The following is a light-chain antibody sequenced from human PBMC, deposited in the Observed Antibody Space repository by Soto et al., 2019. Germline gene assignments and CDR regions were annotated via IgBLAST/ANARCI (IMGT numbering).Light chain of an antibody. J-gene: IGKJ5*01. V-gene: IGKV3-15*01. CDR2: GAS. CDR3: QQYNNRPPIT. Sequence: EVVLTQSPGILSLSPGERATLSCRASQSVSTNLAWYQQKPGQAPRLLIYGASTRATGVPARFGGSGSGTEFTLTISSLQSEDFALYYCQQYNNRPPITFGQGTRLE. CDR1: QSVSTN.